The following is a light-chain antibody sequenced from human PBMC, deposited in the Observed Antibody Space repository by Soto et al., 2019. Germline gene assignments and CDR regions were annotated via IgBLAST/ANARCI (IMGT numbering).Light chain of an antibody. CDR2: GAS. V-gene: IGKV3D-15*01. Sequence: EIVLTQSPGNLSLSPGERATLSCRASQSVSSSYLAWYQQKPGQAPRLLIYGASSRATGIPDRFSGSGSGTEFTLTINSLQSEDFAVYYCQQYNNWPRTFGQGTKVDIK. CDR3: QQYNNWPRT. J-gene: IGKJ1*01. CDR1: QSVSSSY.